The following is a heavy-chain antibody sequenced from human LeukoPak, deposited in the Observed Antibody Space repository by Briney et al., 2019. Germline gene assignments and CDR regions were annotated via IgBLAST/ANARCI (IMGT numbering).Heavy chain of an antibody. V-gene: IGHV4-38-2*01. CDR1: GYSISSGYY. D-gene: IGHD1-14*01. CDR3: ARLYINYYMDV. CDR2: IYHSGST. J-gene: IGHJ6*03. Sequence: SETLSLTCAVSGYSISSGYYWGWIRQPPGKGLVWIGSIYHSGSTYYNPSLKSRVTISVDTSKNQFSLKLSSVTAADTAVYYCARLYINYYMDVWGKGTTVTVSS.